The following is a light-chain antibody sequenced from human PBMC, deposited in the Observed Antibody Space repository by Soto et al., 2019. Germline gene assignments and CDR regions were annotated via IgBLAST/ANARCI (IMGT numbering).Light chain of an antibody. CDR2: NNA. CDR3: QSHDNSLSGFYV. J-gene: IGLJ1*01. V-gene: IGLV1-40*01. Sequence: KLPGTGPKLLIYNNAIRPSGVPDRFSGSRSGTSASLAITGLQAEDEADYYCQSHDNSLSGFYVFGTGTKVTVL.